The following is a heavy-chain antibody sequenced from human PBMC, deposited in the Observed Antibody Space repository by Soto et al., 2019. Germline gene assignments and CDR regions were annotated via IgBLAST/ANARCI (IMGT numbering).Heavy chain of an antibody. Sequence: SVKVSCKASGGTFSSYAISWVRQAPGQGLEWMGGIIPIFGTANYAQKFQGRVTITADESTSTAYMELSSLRSEDTAVYYCARGGVQLRKRYYFDYWGQGTLVTSPQ. V-gene: IGHV1-69*13. CDR2: IIPIFGTA. CDR1: GGTFSSYA. CDR3: ARGGVQLRKRYYFDY. J-gene: IGHJ4*02. D-gene: IGHD3-10*01.